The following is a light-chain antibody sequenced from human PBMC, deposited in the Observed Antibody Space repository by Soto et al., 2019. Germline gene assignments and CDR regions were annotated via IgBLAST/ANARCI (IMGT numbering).Light chain of an antibody. CDR1: QTARTN. Sequence: EIVMTHYPDTLSVSPWETVTLSCRASQTARTNLAWYQHKPGQSPRLLIYGASNRATGFPARFSGSGSGTEFTLTISSLQSEDFAVYYCQQYNDNWPTFGQGTKVDIK. V-gene: IGKV3-15*01. CDR3: QQYNDNWPT. CDR2: GAS. J-gene: IGKJ1*01.